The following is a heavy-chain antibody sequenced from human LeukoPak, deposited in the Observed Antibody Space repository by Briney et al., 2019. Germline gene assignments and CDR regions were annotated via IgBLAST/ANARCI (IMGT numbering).Heavy chain of an antibody. CDR3: ARDQKQYYYGSGGYSDY. D-gene: IGHD3-10*01. J-gene: IGHJ4*02. V-gene: IGHV1-18*01. CDR1: GYTFTSYG. Sequence: ASVKVSCKASGYTFTSYGISWVRQAPGQGLEWMGWISAYNGNTNYAQKLQGRVTMTTDTSTSTAYMELRSLRSDDTAVYYCARDQKQYYYGSGGYSDYWGQGTLVTVSS. CDR2: ISAYNGNT.